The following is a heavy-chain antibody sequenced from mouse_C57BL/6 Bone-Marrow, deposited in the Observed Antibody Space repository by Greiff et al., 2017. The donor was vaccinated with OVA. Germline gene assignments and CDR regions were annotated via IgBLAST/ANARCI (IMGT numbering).Heavy chain of an antibody. Sequence: QVQLQQPGAELVKPGASVKLSCKASGYTFTSYWMQWVKQRTGQGLEWIGEIDPSDSYTNYNQKFKGKATLTVDTSSSTAYMQLSSLTSEDSAVYYCARITTVVADYWGQGTTLTVSS. CDR2: IDPSDSYT. V-gene: IGHV1-50*01. CDR1: GYTFTSYW. CDR3: ARITTVVADY. D-gene: IGHD1-1*01. J-gene: IGHJ2*01.